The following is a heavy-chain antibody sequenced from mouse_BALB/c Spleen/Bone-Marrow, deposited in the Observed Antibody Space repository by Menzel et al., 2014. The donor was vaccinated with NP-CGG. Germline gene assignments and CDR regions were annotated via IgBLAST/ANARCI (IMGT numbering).Heavy chain of an antibody. CDR1: GFDFSRYW. Sequence: EVKLVESGGGLVQPGGSLKLSCAASGFDFSRYWMSWVRQAPGKGLKWIGEISPDSSTINYTPSLKDKFIISRDNAKNTLYLQMSTVRSEDTALYYCARLSYYGRFAYWGQGTLVTVSA. D-gene: IGHD1-1*01. CDR2: ISPDSSTI. V-gene: IGHV4-1*02. J-gene: IGHJ3*01. CDR3: ARLSYYGRFAY.